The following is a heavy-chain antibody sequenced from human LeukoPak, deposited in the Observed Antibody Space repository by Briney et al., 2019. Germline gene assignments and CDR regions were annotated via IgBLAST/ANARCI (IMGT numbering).Heavy chain of an antibody. J-gene: IGHJ4*02. D-gene: IGHD5-18*01. CDR1: GYTFTSYG. CDR3: ARESSGYSLGSHFDY. CDR2: ISAYNGNT. Sequence: ASVKVSCKASGYTFTSYGISWVRQAPGQGLEWMGWISAYNGNTNYAQKLQGRVTMTTDTSTSTAYMELRSLRSDDTAVYYCARESSGYSLGSHFDYWGQGTLVTVSS. V-gene: IGHV1-18*01.